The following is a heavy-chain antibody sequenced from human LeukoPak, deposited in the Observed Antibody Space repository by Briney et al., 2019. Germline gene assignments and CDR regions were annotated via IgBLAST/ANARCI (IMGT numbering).Heavy chain of an antibody. J-gene: IGHJ4*02. CDR2: IYYSGST. D-gene: IGHD6-6*01. V-gene: IGHV4-59*08. CDR1: GGSINNYY. CDR3: ARHRPGPYDY. Sequence: PSETLSLTCTISGGSINNYYWSWIRQPPGKGLEWIGYIYYSGSTTYNPSLKSRVTISVDTSKNQFSLGLSSVTAADTAVYYCARHRPGPYDYWGQGTLVTVSS.